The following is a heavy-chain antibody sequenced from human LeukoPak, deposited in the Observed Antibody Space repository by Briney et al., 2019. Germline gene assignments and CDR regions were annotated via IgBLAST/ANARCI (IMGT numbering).Heavy chain of an antibody. CDR2: MNPNSGNT. D-gene: IGHD2-21*02. CDR3: ARGLEVVTAIRYYYYYMDV. J-gene: IGHJ6*03. Sequence: SVTVSCRASGYTFTSYDINWVRQATGQGLEWMGWMNPNSGNTGYAQKFQGRVTMNRNTSISTAYMELSSLRSEDTAGYYCARGLEVVTAIRYYYYYMDVWGKGTTVTVSS. V-gene: IGHV1-8*01. CDR1: GYTFTSYD.